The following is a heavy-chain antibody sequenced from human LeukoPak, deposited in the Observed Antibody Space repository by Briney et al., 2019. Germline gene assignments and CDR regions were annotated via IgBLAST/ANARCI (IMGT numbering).Heavy chain of an antibody. D-gene: IGHD4-17*01. J-gene: IGHJ4*02. V-gene: IGHV3-21*01. Sequence: GGSLRLSCAASGFTFSTYNMNWVRQAPGKGLEWVSSITSSSSYLYYADSVKGRFTISRDNAKNSLYLQMNSLRAEDTAVYYCARVRVYGDYYFDYWGQGTLVTVSS. CDR2: ITSSSSYL. CDR1: GFTFSTYN. CDR3: ARVRVYGDYYFDY.